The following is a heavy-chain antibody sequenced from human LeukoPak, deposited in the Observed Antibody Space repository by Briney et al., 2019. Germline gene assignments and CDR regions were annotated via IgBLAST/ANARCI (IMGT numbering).Heavy chain of an antibody. CDR2: ISYDGSNK. J-gene: IGHJ4*02. V-gene: IGHV3-30*18. CDR3: AKSGAVALRLCYFDY. Sequence: GGSLRLSCAASGFTFSSYGMHWVRQAPGKGLEWVAVISYDGSNKYYADSVKGRFTISRDNSKNTLYLQMNSLRAEDTAVYYCAKSGAVALRLCYFDYWGQGTLVTVSS. D-gene: IGHD6-19*01. CDR1: GFTFSSYG.